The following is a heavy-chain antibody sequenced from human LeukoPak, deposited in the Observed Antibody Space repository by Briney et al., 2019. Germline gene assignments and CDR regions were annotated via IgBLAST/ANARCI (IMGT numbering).Heavy chain of an antibody. CDR2: IYYSGST. V-gene: IGHV4-59*01. Sequence: SETLSLTCTVSGGSINSYYWNWIRQPPGKGLEWIGYIYYSGSTNYNPSLKSRVTISVDTSKNQFSLKLSSVTAADTAVYYCARGYYQVDYYGLDVWGQGTTVTVSS. CDR3: ARGYYQVDYYGLDV. CDR1: GGSINSYY. D-gene: IGHD3-10*01. J-gene: IGHJ6*02.